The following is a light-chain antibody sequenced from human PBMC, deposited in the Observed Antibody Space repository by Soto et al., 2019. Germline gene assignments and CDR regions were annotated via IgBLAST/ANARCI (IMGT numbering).Light chain of an antibody. J-gene: IGLJ2*01. CDR1: SSDVGGYNF. CDR2: DVT. CDR3: SSYTSSSTLV. V-gene: IGLV2-14*01. Sequence: QSALTQPASVSGSPGQSITISCTGTSSDVGGYNFVSWYQQHPGKGPKLMIYDVTNRPSGVSNRFIGSKSGNTASLTISGLQAEDEADYYCSSYTSSSTLVFGGGTKLTVL.